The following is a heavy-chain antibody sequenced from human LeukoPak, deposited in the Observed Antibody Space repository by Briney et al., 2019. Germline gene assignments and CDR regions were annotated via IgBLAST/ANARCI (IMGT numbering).Heavy chain of an antibody. Sequence: GGSLRLSCAASGFTFSNAWMSWVRQAPGKGLEWVGRIKSKTGGGTTDYAAPVKGRFTISRDDSKNTLYLQTNSLKTEDTAVYYCTTGRAMVVFDYWGQGTLVTVSS. D-gene: IGHD5-18*01. CDR1: GFTFSNAW. V-gene: IGHV3-15*01. CDR2: IKSKTGGGTT. CDR3: TTGRAMVVFDY. J-gene: IGHJ4*02.